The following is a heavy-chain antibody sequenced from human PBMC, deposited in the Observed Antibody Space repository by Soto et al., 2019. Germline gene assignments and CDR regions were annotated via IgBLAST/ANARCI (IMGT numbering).Heavy chain of an antibody. CDR3: ARHQGWFDP. CDR1: GGSISSSSYY. Sequence: QLQLQESGPGLVKPSETLSLTCTVAGGSISSSSYYWGWIRQPPGTGLEWIGSIYYSGSTYYNPSLKSRVTISVDKSKNPSSLKLSSVTAADTAVYYCARHQGWFDPWGQGTLVTVSS. J-gene: IGHJ5*02. CDR2: IYYSGST. V-gene: IGHV4-39*01.